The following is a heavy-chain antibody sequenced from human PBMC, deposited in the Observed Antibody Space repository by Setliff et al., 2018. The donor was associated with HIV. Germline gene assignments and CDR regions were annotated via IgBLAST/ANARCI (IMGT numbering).Heavy chain of an antibody. Sequence: HPGGSLRLSCAVSGFTFSTDAMSWVRQAPGKGLEWVSTISASVGYADSVKGRFTISRDNAKNSLYLQMNSLRAEDTAVYYCARNVLRGVGMLLDWYFDLWGRGTLVTVSS. CDR3: ARNVLRGVGMLLDWYFDL. D-gene: IGHD2-8*01. CDR1: GFTFSTDA. CDR2: ISASVG. J-gene: IGHJ2*01. V-gene: IGHV3-23*01.